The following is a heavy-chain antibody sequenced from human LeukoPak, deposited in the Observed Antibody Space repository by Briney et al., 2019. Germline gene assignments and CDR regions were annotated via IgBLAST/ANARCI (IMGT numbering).Heavy chain of an antibody. V-gene: IGHV3-74*01. CDR2: INSDGSST. Sequence: GGSLRLSCAASGFTFSSYSMNWVRQAPGKGLVWVSRINSDGSSTSYADSVKGRFTISRDNAKNTLYLQMNSLRAEDTAVYYCAREMRGYSYGSGDWGQGTLVTVSS. CDR3: AREMRGYSYGSGD. J-gene: IGHJ4*02. CDR1: GFTFSSYS. D-gene: IGHD5-18*01.